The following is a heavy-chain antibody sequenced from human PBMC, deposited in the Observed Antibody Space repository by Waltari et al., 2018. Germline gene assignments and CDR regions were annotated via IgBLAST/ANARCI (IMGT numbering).Heavy chain of an antibody. V-gene: IGHV1-8*01. CDR1: GYTFPNYD. Sequence: QVLLVQSGAELKTPGASAKVSCKASGYTFPNYDIHWLRQATGQGLEWVGWMNPKNGNTLYAQKFQGRVTLTRDNSINTAYMELTSLTSDDTGVYYCARGLDSNSWYGAHFWGQGTLVTVAS. CDR3: ARGLDSNSWYGAHF. D-gene: IGHD6-13*01. CDR2: MNPKNGNT. J-gene: IGHJ4*02.